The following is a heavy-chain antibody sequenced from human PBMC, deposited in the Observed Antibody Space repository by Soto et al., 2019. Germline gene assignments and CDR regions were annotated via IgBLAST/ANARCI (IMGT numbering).Heavy chain of an antibody. CDR1: GFTFSNYV. V-gene: IGHV3-23*01. CDR2: IGGNGRTT. CDR3: AKVPPSSSGARLY. D-gene: IGHD2-15*01. J-gene: IGHJ4*02. Sequence: EVQLLESGGGVVQPGGSLRLSCAASGFTFSNYVMTWVRQPPGKGLEWVSTIGGNGRTTYYADSVRGRFTISRDNSKNTLFLQMNTLRAEDTAVYYCAKVPPSSSGARLYWDQGTLVTVSS.